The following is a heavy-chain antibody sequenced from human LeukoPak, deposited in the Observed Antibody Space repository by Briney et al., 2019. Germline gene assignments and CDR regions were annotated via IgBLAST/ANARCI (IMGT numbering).Heavy chain of an antibody. CDR2: IYSGGST. CDR1: GFTVSSNY. D-gene: IGHD5-24*01. J-gene: IGHJ3*02. V-gene: IGHV3-53*01. CDR3: ARDDGHTNDAFDI. Sequence: GGSLRLSCAASGFTVSSNYMSWVRQAPGKGLEWVSVIYSGGSTYYADSVKGRFTISRDNSKNTLYLQMNSLRAEDTAVYYCARDDGHTNDAFDIWGQGTMVTVTS.